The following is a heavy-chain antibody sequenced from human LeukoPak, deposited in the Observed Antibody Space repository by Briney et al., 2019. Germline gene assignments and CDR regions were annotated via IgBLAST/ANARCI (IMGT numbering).Heavy chain of an antibody. CDR2: INPNSGGT. V-gene: IGHV1-2*02. CDR1: GYTFTGYY. CDR3: ARGESPVTASFDY. D-gene: IGHD3-10*01. Sequence: GASVKVSCTASGYTFTGYYMHWVRQAPGQGLEWMGWINPNSGGTNYAQKFQGRVTMTRDTSISTAYMELSRLRSDDTAVYYCARGESPVTASFDYWGQGTLVTVSS. J-gene: IGHJ4*02.